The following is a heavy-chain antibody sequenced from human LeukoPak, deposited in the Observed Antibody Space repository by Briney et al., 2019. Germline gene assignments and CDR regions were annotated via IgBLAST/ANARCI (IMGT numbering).Heavy chain of an antibody. CDR2: IYYSGST. Sequence: SETLSLTCTVSGGSISSSSYYWGWIRQPPGKGLEWIGSIYYSGSTYYNPSLKSRVTISVDTSKNQFSLELSSVTAADTAVYYCARLSPNSSYDFWSGYAHDAFDIWGQGTMVTVSS. CDR3: ARLSPNSSYDFWSGYAHDAFDI. J-gene: IGHJ3*02. V-gene: IGHV4-39*01. D-gene: IGHD3-3*01. CDR1: GGSISSSSYY.